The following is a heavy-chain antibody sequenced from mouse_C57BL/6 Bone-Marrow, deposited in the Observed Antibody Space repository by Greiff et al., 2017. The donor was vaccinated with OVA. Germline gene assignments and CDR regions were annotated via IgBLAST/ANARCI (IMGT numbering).Heavy chain of an antibody. D-gene: IGHD1-1*01. CDR2: ISNGGGST. CDR1: GFTFSDYY. J-gene: IGHJ4*01. V-gene: IGHV5-12*01. CDR3: ARHDYYGDYYAMDY. Sequence: EVHLVESGGGLVQPGGSLKLSCAASGFTFSDYYMYWVRQTPEKRLEWVAYISNGGGSTYYPDTVKGRFTISRDNAKNTLYLQMSRLKSEDTAMYYCARHDYYGDYYAMDYWGQGTSVTVSS.